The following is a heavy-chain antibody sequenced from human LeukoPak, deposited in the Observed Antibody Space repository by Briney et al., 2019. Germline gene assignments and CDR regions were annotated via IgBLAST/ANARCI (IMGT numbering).Heavy chain of an antibody. V-gene: IGHV4-30-4*01. J-gene: IGHJ3*02. CDR3: ARDVPQEYAFDI. CDR1: GGSISSGDYY. Sequence: PLETLSLTCTVSGGSISSGDYYWSWIRQPPGKGLEWIGYIYYSGSTYYNPSLKSRVTISVDTSKNQFSLKLSSVTAADTAVYYCARDVPQEYAFDIWGQGTMVTVSS. D-gene: IGHD3-10*01. CDR2: IYYSGST.